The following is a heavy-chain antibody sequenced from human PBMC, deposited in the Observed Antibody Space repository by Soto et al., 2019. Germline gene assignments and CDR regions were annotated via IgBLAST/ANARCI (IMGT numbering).Heavy chain of an antibody. V-gene: IGHV1-24*01. J-gene: IGHJ4*02. Sequence: ALVKVSCKVSGYTLTELSMHWVRQAPGKGLEWMGGFDPEDGETIYAQKFQGRVTMTEDTSTDTAYMELSGLRSEDTAVYYCATGRGYDSYYFDYWGQGTLVTVSS. CDR2: FDPEDGET. CDR3: ATGRGYDSYYFDY. D-gene: IGHD3-3*01. CDR1: GYTLTELS.